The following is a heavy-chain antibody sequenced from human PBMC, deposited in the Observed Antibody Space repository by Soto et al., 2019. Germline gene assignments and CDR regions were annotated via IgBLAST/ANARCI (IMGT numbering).Heavy chain of an antibody. V-gene: IGHV1-18*01. D-gene: IGHD6-19*01. CDR2: ISAYNGNT. J-gene: IGHJ5*02. CDR1: GYTFTSYG. Sequence: ASVKVSCKASGYTFTSYGISCVRQAPGQGLEWMGWISAYNGNTNYAQKLQGRVTMTTDTSTSTAYMELRSLRSDDTAVYYCAREGQWLGNNWFDPWGQGTLVTVSS. CDR3: AREGQWLGNNWFDP.